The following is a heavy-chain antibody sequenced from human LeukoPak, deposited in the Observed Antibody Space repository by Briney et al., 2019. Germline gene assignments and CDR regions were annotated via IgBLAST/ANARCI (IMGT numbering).Heavy chain of an antibody. CDR2: IYYTGRT. CDR3: ARLKWELPYYFDY. J-gene: IGHJ4*02. Sequence: SETLSLTCTVSGDSISSYYWSWIRQPPGKGLEWIGYIYYTGRTNYNPSLKSRLTISVDTSKDQFSLKLSSVTAADTAVYYCARLKWELPYYFDYWGQGTLVTVSS. D-gene: IGHD1-26*01. V-gene: IGHV4-59*01. CDR1: GDSISSYY.